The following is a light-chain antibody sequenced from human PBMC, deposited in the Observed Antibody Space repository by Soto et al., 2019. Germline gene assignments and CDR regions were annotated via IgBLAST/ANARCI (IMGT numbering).Light chain of an antibody. CDR3: QHRSNWAWT. CDR2: DAS. V-gene: IGKV3-11*01. Sequence: VLTQSPATLSLSPGERATLSCRASQSVSSYLAWYQQKPGQAPRLLIYDASNRATGIPARFSGSGSGTDFTLTISSLEPEDFAVYYCQHRSNWAWTFGQG. CDR1: QSVSSY. J-gene: IGKJ1*01.